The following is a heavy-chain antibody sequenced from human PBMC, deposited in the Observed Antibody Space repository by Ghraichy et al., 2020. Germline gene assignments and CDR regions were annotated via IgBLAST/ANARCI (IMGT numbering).Heavy chain of an antibody. D-gene: IGHD3/OR15-3a*01. CDR2: ISPGGDTT. J-gene: IGHJ4*02. V-gene: IGHV3-11*01. CDR1: GFIFSDYY. CDR3: VRDSDFWTGDHRNDY. Sequence: GESLNISCAASGFIFSDYYMSWIRQAPGKGLEWVSYISPGGDTTYYTDSVKGRFTISRDNARNSLYLQMNSLRAEDTAVYYCVRDSDFWTGDHRNDYWGQGNLVTVSS.